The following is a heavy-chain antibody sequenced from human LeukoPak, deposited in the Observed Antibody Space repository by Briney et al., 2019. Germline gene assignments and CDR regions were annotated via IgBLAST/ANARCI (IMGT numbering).Heavy chain of an antibody. J-gene: IGHJ4*02. Sequence: GESLKISCKGSGYSFTSYWIGWVRQMPGKGLEWMRIIYPGDSDTRYSPSFQGQVNISADKSISTAYFQWSSLKASDTAMYYCARRDSDSSSHGILDYWGEGTLVTVSS. D-gene: IGHD6-6*01. CDR3: ARRDSDSSSHGILDY. CDR1: GYSFTSYW. CDR2: IYPGDSDT. V-gene: IGHV5-51*01.